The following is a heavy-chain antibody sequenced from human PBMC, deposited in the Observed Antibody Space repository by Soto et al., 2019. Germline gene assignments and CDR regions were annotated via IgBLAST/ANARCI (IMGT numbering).Heavy chain of an antibody. J-gene: IGHJ4*02. D-gene: IGHD3-10*01. V-gene: IGHV3-23*01. CDR3: AKESEMATIGELDY. CDR2: ISGSGGST. Sequence: EVQLLESGGGLVQPGGSLRLSCAASGFTFSSYAMSWVRQAPGKGLEWVSAISGSGGSTYYADSVKGRFTISRDKSKNTLYLQMNSLRAEDTALYYCAKESEMATIGELDYWGQGTLVTVSS. CDR1: GFTFSSYA.